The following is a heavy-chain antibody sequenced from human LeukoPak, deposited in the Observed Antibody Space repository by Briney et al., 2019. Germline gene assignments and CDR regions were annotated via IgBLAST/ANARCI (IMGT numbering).Heavy chain of an antibody. J-gene: IGHJ5*02. Sequence: SETLSLTCAVYGGSFSGYYWSWIRQPPGKGLEWIGEINHSGSTNYNPSLKSRVTISVDTSKNQFSLKLSSVTAADTAVYYCARAPQRITIFGVVISNWFDPWGQGTLVTVSS. CDR1: GGSFSGYY. V-gene: IGHV4-34*01. CDR3: ARAPQRITIFGVVISNWFDP. D-gene: IGHD3-3*01. CDR2: INHSGST.